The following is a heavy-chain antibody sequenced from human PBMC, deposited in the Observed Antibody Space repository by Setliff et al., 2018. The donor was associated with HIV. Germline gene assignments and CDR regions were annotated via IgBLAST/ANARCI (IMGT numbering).Heavy chain of an antibody. J-gene: IGHJ4*02. CDR3: ARLLVAGMLFDY. Sequence: SETLSLTCTVSGDSVSSSDYYWGWVRQPPGRRLEWIGGIYYTGRTYYNPSLRSRVTISVDTSKNQFSLKLSSVTAADTAVYYCARLLVAGMLFDYWGQGTLVTVSS. D-gene: IGHD2-15*01. V-gene: IGHV4-39*01. CDR1: GDSVSSSDYY. CDR2: IYYTGRT.